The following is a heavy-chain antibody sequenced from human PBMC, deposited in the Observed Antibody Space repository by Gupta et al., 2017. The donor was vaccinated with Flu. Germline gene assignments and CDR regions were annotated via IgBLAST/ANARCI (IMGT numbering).Heavy chain of an antibody. J-gene: IGHJ4*02. Sequence: EVQLLESGGGLVQPGGALRLSCAASGFPFSRSALSWVRQAPGKGLEWVSTISGSGGSTYYAGSVKGRFTISRDNSKNTLYLQMNSLRAEDTAVYYCAKAPSLLYSFDYWGQGTLVTVSS. CDR3: AKAPSLLYSFDY. V-gene: IGHV3-23*01. CDR1: GFPFSRSA. D-gene: IGHD2-21*01. CDR2: ISGSGGST.